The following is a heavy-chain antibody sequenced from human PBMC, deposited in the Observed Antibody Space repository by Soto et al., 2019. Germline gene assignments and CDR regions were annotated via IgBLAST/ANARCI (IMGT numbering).Heavy chain of an antibody. V-gene: IGHV4-59*01. Sequence: QVQLQESGPGLVKPSETLSLTCTVSGGSISSSYWSWIRQPPGKGLEWIGCIYFSGSTNYNPSLKSRVTISVDTSKNQFSLKLSAVTAADTAVYYCARLMTTVMIDCYGMDVWGQGTTVTVSS. D-gene: IGHD4-17*01. CDR1: GGSISSSY. J-gene: IGHJ6*02. CDR2: IYFSGST. CDR3: ARLMTTVMIDCYGMDV.